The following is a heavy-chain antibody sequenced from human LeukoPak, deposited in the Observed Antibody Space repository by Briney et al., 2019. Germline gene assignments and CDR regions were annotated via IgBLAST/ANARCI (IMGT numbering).Heavy chain of an antibody. CDR2: INCYGSTT. CDR1: GFTFSSYS. D-gene: IGHD5-18*01. V-gene: IGHV3-74*01. Sequence: PGGSLRLSCSASGFTFSSYSMHWVRQAPAKGLMWVSRINCYGSTTTHPDAVKGRFPISRDNAQSNLYLQMNSLRAEDTAVYFCARGAYTYGYDPWGQGTLVTVSS. CDR3: ARGAYTYGYDP. J-gene: IGHJ5*02.